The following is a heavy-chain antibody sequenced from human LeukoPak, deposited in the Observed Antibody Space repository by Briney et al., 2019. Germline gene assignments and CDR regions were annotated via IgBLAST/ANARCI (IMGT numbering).Heavy chain of an antibody. CDR2: INADGSTA. V-gene: IGHV3-74*01. CDR1: GFTFGNSW. D-gene: IGHD1-14*01. J-gene: IGHJ3*01. CDR3: VVVVEPPDSDGFDV. Sequence: GGSLRLSCAASGFTFGNSWVHWVRQAPGKGLVWVSLINADGSTATYADSVEGRFTISRDNARNTLSLQMNSLTIEDTAVYYCVVVVEPPDSDGFDVWGQGTMITLSS.